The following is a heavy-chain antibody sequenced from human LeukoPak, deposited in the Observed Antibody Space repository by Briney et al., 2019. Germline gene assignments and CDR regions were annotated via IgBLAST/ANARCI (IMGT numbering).Heavy chain of an antibody. V-gene: IGHV3-23*01. Sequence: GGSLRLSCTASGFTFSSYSMNWVRQAPGKGLEWVAAISGSDGSTYYADSVKGRFTISRDNSKTTLYLQMNSLRAEDTAVYYCAKWNYYDTTGYDYWGQGTLVTVSS. D-gene: IGHD3-22*01. CDR3: AKWNYYDTTGYDY. J-gene: IGHJ4*02. CDR1: GFTFSSYS. CDR2: ISGSDGST.